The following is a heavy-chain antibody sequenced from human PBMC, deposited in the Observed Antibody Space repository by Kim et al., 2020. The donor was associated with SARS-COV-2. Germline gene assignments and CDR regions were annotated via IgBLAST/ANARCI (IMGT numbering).Heavy chain of an antibody. D-gene: IGHD6-19*01. V-gene: IGHV1-3*01. CDR3: ARGVGLAPYDAFDI. Sequence: SQRFQGRVTITRDTSASTAYMELSSLRSEDTAVYYCARGVGLAPYDAFDIWGQGTMVTVSS. J-gene: IGHJ3*02.